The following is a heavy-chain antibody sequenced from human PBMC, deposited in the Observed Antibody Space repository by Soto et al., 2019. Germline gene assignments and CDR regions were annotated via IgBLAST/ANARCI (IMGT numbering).Heavy chain of an antibody. J-gene: IGHJ4*02. V-gene: IGHV4-61*01. CDR1: GASFSGGNYF. Sequence: XTLSLPCAVSGASFSGGNYFWSWIRQSPGKGLEWFASVSSRGTTNSNPSLRSRITMSVDTSKNQVSMRVTSVSSEDTAIYYCARESKDRLMGRGAPYYLDYWGQGTLGTVS. CDR2: VSSRGTT. D-gene: IGHD3-10*01. CDR3: ARESKDRLMGRGAPYYLDY.